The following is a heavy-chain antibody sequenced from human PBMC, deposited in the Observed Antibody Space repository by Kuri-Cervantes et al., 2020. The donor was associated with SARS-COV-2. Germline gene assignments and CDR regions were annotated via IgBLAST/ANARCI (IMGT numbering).Heavy chain of an antibody. J-gene: IGHJ5*02. CDR3: ARDRAYSSSWRRTNWIGP. D-gene: IGHD6-13*01. CDR1: GFTFSSYS. V-gene: IGHV3-21*01. CDR2: ISSSSSYI. Sequence: GESLKISCAASGFTFSSYSMNWVRQAPGKGLEWVSSISSSSSYIYYADSVKGRFTISRDNAKNSLYLQMNSLRAEDTAVYYCARDRAYSSSWRRTNWIGPWGQGTLVTVSS.